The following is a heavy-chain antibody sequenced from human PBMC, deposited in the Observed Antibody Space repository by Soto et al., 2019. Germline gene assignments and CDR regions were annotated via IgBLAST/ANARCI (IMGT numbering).Heavy chain of an antibody. CDR1: GFTFSNAW. Sequence: PGGSLRLSCAASGFTFSNAWMSWVRQAPGKGLEWVGRIKSKTDGGTTDYAAPVKGRFTISRDDSKNTLYLQMNSPKTEDTAVYYCTTEDSSGYYSYYFDYWGQGTLVTVSS. J-gene: IGHJ4*02. CDR2: IKSKTDGGTT. D-gene: IGHD3-22*01. CDR3: TTEDSSGYYSYYFDY. V-gene: IGHV3-15*01.